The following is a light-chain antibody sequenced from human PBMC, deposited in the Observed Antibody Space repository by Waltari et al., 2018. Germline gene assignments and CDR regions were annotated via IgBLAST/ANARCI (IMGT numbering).Light chain of an antibody. CDR1: PSAVGSYDL. V-gene: IGLV2-23*02. J-gene: IGLJ1*01. Sequence: QSALTQPASVSGTPGQSITISCSGTPSAVGSYDLVSWYQQHPGEAPKLLICEVFKRPPDTSSRFSGAKSGSTASLTISGRQPEDEADYYCCSYAGRGTYVFGSGTKVTVL. CDR3: CSYAGRGTYV. CDR2: EVF.